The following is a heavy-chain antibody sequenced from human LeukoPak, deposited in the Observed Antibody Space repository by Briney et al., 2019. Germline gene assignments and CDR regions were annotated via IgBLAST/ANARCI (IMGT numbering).Heavy chain of an antibody. Sequence: GGSLRLSCAASGFTLSSYGMHWVRQAPGKGLEWVSSISSSSSYIYYADSVKGRFTISRDNAKNSLYLQMNSLRAEDTAVYYCARDSYSNFMDVWGQGTTVTVSS. CDR3: ARDSYSNFMDV. D-gene: IGHD4-11*01. CDR2: ISSSSSYI. CDR1: GFTLSSYG. V-gene: IGHV3-21*01. J-gene: IGHJ6*02.